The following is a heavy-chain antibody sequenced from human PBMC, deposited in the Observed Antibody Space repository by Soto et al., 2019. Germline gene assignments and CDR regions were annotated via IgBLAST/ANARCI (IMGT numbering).Heavy chain of an antibody. CDR2: IRSKANNYGT. Sequence: EVQLVESGGGLVQPGESLKLSCAASGFIFSASGMHWVRQASGKGLEWVGRIRSKANNYGTAYAASVKGRFTISRDDSKNTAYLQMNSLKTEDTAVYYCTSTPAVAGTLAWGQGTLVTVSS. J-gene: IGHJ4*02. CDR1: GFIFSASG. V-gene: IGHV3-73*02. D-gene: IGHD6-19*01. CDR3: TSTPAVAGTLA.